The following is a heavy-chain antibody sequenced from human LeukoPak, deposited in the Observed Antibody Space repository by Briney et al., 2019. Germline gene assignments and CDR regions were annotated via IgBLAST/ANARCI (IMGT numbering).Heavy chain of an antibody. Sequence: SETLSLTCTVSGGSISSYYWSWIRQPPGKGLEWIGYIYYSGSTNYNPSLKSRVTISVDTSKNQFSPNLSSVTAADTAVYYCASLYSSGGDYWGQGTLVTVSS. CDR1: GGSISSYY. V-gene: IGHV4-59*01. CDR3: ASLYSSGGDY. J-gene: IGHJ4*02. CDR2: IYYSGST. D-gene: IGHD6-19*01.